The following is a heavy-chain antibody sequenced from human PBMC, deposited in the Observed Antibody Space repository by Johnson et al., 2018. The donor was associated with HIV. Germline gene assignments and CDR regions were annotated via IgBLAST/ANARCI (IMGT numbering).Heavy chain of an antibody. CDR2: IRFDGSNK. J-gene: IGHJ3*02. Sequence: VHLVESGGGVVQPGGSLRLSCAASGFIFSNYGMHWVRQAPGKGLEWVAFIRFDGSNKYYADSVKGRFTISRDNSKHTLSLQMNSLRAEDTAVYFCAKGDHYDRRNPVGAWGRTGDGFDIWGQGTMVTVFS. CDR1: GFIFSNYG. V-gene: IGHV3-30*02. D-gene: IGHD3-22*01. CDR3: AKGDHYDRRNPVGAWGRTGDGFDI.